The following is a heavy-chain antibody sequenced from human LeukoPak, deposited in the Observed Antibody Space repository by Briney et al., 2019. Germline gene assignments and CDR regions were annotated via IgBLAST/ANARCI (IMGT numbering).Heavy chain of an antibody. D-gene: IGHD5-12*01. J-gene: IGHJ4*02. V-gene: IGHV3-49*04. CDR1: GFTFGDYA. Sequence: GGSLRLSCTASGFTFGDYAMSWVRQAPGKGLEWVGFIRSKAYGGSTEYAASVKGRFTISRDDSKSIAYLQMNSLKTEDTAVYYCSGWLRFDYWGQGTLVTVSS. CDR2: IRSKAYGGST. CDR3: SGWLRFDY.